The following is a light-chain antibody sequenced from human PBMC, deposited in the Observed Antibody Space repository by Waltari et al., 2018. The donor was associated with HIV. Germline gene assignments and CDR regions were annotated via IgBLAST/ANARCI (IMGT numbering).Light chain of an antibody. Sequence: NLMLTQPRSVSWSSGNTVTISCTRSSGSIASNYVQSFLQRPGSAPTTVIFEDDHRPSGVPDRFSGSIDSSSNSASLTISGLQTEDEGDYYCQSYDVTTVVFGGGTRLTVL. J-gene: IGLJ3*02. CDR3: QSYDVTTVV. V-gene: IGLV6-57*03. CDR2: EDD. CDR1: SGSIASNY.